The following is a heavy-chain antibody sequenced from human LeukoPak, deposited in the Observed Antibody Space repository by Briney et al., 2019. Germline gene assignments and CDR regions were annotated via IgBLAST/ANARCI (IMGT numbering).Heavy chain of an antibody. CDR2: IYTSGST. CDR3: ARQKCTSTSCLTKNAFDI. D-gene: IGHD2-2*01. V-gene: IGHV4-4*09. J-gene: IGHJ3*02. CDR1: GSISGYY. Sequence: SETLSLTCTVSGSISGYYWSWIRQPPGKGLEWIGYIYTSGSTNYNPSLESRVTISVDTSKNQFSLDLSSATAADTAVYYCARQKCTSTSCLTKNAFDIWGQGTMVTVSS.